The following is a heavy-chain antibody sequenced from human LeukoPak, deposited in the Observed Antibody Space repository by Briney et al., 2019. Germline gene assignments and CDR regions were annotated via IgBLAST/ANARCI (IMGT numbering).Heavy chain of an antibody. Sequence: ASVKVSCKATSYISWVRQAPGQGLEWMGWISAYNGNTNYAQKLQGRVTMTTDSSTSTAYMELRNVRSDDTAVYYCARDGSLAAAGPDRPYYYYGMDVWGQGTTVTVPS. V-gene: IGHV1-18*04. D-gene: IGHD6-13*01. CDR2: ISAYNGNT. CDR3: ARDGSLAAAGPDRPYYYYGMDV. CDR1: TSY. J-gene: IGHJ6*02.